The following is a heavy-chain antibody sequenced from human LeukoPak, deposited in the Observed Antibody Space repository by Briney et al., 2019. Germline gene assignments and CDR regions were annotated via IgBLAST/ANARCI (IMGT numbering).Heavy chain of an antibody. Sequence: SQTLSLTCAISGDSVSSNSAAWNWIRQSPSRGLEWLGRTYYRSKWYNDYAVSVKSRITINPDTSKNQFSLKVSSVTAADTAVYYCARTTEGGYTYGYFYYYYMDVWGKGTTVTISS. J-gene: IGHJ6*03. V-gene: IGHV6-1*01. D-gene: IGHD5-18*01. CDR3: ARTTEGGYTYGYFYYYYMDV. CDR1: GDSVSSNSAA. CDR2: TYYRSKWYN.